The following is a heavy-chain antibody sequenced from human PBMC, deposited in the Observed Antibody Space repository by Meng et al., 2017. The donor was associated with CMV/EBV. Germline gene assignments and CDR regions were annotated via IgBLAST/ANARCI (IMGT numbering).Heavy chain of an antibody. D-gene: IGHD2-21*01. J-gene: IGHJ4*02. CDR1: GFIFSSYW. V-gene: IGHV3-74*01. CDR3: ARDALYCGGDCYSDY. Sequence: ESLKISCAASGFIFSSYWMHWVRQAPGKGLVWDSRINSDGSSTSYADSVKGRFTISRDNAKNTLYLQMNSLRAEDTAVYYCARDALYCGGDCYSDYWGQGTLVTVSS. CDR2: INSDGSST.